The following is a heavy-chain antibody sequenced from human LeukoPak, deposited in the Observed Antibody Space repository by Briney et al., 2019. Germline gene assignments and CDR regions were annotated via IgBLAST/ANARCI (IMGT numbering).Heavy chain of an antibody. J-gene: IGHJ4*02. V-gene: IGHV1-2*02. CDR3: ARDSGRGTSSDLDY. D-gene: IGHD1-1*01. CDR2: INPNSGGT. CDR1: GYTFTGYY. Sequence: ASVKVSCKASGYTFTGYYMHWVRQAPGQGLEWMGWINPNSGGTNYAQKFQGRVTMTRDTSISTAYMELSRLRSDDTAVYYCARDSGRGTSSDLDYWGQGTLVTVSS.